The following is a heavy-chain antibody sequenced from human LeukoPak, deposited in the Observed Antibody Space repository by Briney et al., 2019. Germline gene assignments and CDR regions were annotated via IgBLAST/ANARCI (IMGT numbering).Heavy chain of an antibody. D-gene: IGHD5-24*01. Sequence: GGSLRLSCSASGFTFSSYWMSWVRQAPGKGPEWVANIKQDGSAKYYVDSVKGRFTISRDNAKNSLYLQMNSLRAEDTAVYYCARGEMATIVYYWGQGTLVTVSS. CDR1: GFTFSSYW. CDR3: ARGEMATIVYY. J-gene: IGHJ4*02. CDR2: IKQDGSAK. V-gene: IGHV3-7*01.